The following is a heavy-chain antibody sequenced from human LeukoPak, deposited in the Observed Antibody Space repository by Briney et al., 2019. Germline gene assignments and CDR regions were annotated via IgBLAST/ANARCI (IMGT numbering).Heavy chain of an antibody. CDR1: GGTFSSYA. CDR3: TRVSDGFGDPALYYYMDV. CDR2: TIPIFGTA. V-gene: IGHV1-69*05. D-gene: IGHD3-10*01. J-gene: IGHJ6*03. Sequence: ASVKVSCKASGGTFSSYAISWVRQAPGQGLEWMGRTIPIFGTANYAQKFQGRVTITTDESTSTGYMELSSLRSEDTAVYYCTRVSDGFGDPALYYYMDVWGKGNTVTVSS.